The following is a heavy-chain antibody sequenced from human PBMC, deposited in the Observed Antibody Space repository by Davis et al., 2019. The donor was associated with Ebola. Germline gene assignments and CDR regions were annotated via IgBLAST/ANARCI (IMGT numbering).Heavy chain of an antibody. CDR3: ATLLWFGESRSFDY. D-gene: IGHD3-10*01. J-gene: IGHJ4*02. Sequence: PSETLSLTCTVSGGSISSGGYYWSWIRQHPGKGLEWIGYIYYSGSTYYNPSLKSRVTISVDTSKNQFSLKLSSVTAADTAVYYCATLLWFGESRSFDYWGQGTLVTVSS. CDR1: GGSISSGGYY. CDR2: IYYSGST. V-gene: IGHV4-31*03.